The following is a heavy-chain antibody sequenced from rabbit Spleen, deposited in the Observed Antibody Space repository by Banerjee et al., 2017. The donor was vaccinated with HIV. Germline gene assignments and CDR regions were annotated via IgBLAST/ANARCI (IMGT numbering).Heavy chain of an antibody. CDR1: GFSLSSSHK. D-gene: IGHD4-1*01. J-gene: IGHJ4*01. V-gene: IGHV1S40*01. Sequence: QSLEESGGDLVKPGASLTLTCTASGFSLSSSHKSWVGQAPGKWPECIVGIIVDDGKLWYANVTKGRITISKTSPTVTLQMPGLTATYSSTYFCTRGLVWLALDLWGQGTLVTVS. CDR2: IIVDDGKL. CDR3: TRGLVWLALDL.